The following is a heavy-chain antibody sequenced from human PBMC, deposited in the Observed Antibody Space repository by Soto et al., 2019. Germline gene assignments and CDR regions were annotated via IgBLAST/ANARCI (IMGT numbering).Heavy chain of an antibody. D-gene: IGHD3-22*01. CDR3: TTLGHYYDGSPLDV. CDR2: ISWDGADT. V-gene: IGHV3-43*01. Sequence: GGSLRLSCAASGFPFDDYSMNWVRQVPGKGLEWVSLISWDGADTYYADSVKGRFTVSRDNSKNSPYLQMNSLKTEDTAVYYCTTLGHYYDGSPLDVWGQGTTVTVSS. J-gene: IGHJ6*02. CDR1: GFPFDDYS.